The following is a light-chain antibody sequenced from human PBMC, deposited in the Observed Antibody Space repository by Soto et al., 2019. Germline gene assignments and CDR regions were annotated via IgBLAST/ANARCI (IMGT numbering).Light chain of an antibody. CDR1: QSVSSY. V-gene: IGKV3-20*01. Sequence: EIVLTQSPGTLSLSVGERVTLSCRASQSVSSYLAWYQQTPGQAPRLLIYDTSNRATGTPDRFSGSGSATDFTLTIGRMAPDDLPVYSCQQSGSSPLTFGGGTTVEIK. CDR3: QQSGSSPLT. J-gene: IGKJ4*01. CDR2: DTS.